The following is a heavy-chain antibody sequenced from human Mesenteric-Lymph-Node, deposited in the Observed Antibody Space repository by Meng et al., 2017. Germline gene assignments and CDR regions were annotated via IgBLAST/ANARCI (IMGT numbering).Heavy chain of an antibody. Sequence: GSLRLSCAVYGGSFSGYYWSWIRQPPGKGLEWIGEINHSGSTNYNPSLKSRVTISVDTSKNQFSLKLSSVTAADTAVYYCARVLGGATRIDPWGQGTLVTVSS. CDR1: GGSFSGYY. CDR3: ARVLGGATRIDP. CDR2: INHSGST. V-gene: IGHV4-34*01. J-gene: IGHJ5*02. D-gene: IGHD1-26*01.